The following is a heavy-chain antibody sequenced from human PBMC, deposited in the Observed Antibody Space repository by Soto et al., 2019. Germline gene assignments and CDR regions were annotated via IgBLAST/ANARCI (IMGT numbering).Heavy chain of an antibody. CDR2: ISYDGSNK. J-gene: IGHJ4*02. CDR1: GFTFSSYA. D-gene: IGHD2-15*01. CDR3: ARLPSSSGRAHFDY. Sequence: QVQIVESGGGVVQPGRSLRLSCAASGFTFSSYAMHWVRQAPGKGLEWVAVISYDGSNKYYADSVKGRFTISRDNSKNTLYLQMNSLRAEDTAVYYCARLPSSSGRAHFDYWGQGTLVTVSS. V-gene: IGHV3-30-3*01.